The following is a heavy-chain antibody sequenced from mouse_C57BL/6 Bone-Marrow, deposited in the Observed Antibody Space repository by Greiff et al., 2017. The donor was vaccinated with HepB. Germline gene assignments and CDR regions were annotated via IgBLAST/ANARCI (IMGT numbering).Heavy chain of an antibody. Sequence: QVHVKQSGAELVKPGASVKMSCKASGYTFTSYWITWVKQRPGQGLEWIGDIYPGSGSTNYNEKFKSKATLTVDTSSSTAYMQLSSLTSEDSAVYYCARARQLRLLDYWGQGTTLTVSS. D-gene: IGHD3-2*02. V-gene: IGHV1-55*01. J-gene: IGHJ2*01. CDR1: GYTFTSYW. CDR2: IYPGSGST. CDR3: ARARQLRLLDY.